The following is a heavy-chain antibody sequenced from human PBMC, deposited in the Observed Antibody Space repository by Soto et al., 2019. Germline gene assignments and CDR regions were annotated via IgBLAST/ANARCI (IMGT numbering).Heavy chain of an antibody. V-gene: IGHV1-58*01. J-gene: IGHJ3*02. CDR3: ASPVGADCGDECFAFDI. CDR1: GFTFTSSA. Sequence: GASVKVSCKASGFTFTSSAVQWVRQARGQRLEWIGWIVVGSGNTNYAQKFQERVTITRDMSTSTAYMELSSLRSEDTAVYYCASPVGADCGDECFAFDIWGQGTLVTVSS. CDR2: IVVGSGNT. D-gene: IGHD2-21*01.